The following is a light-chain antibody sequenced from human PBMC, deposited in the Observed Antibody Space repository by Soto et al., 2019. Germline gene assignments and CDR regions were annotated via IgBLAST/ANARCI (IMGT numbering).Light chain of an antibody. CDR3: QQYGSRTWT. Sequence: ELVLTQSPVTLSLSPGERATLSCRASQRVGGNYLAWYQQKRGQSPRLLIYDASSRATDIPDRFSGSGSGTEFTLTITKVEPEDFAVYYCQQYGSRTWTFGQGTKLEMK. V-gene: IGKV3-20*01. J-gene: IGKJ1*01. CDR1: QRVGGNY. CDR2: DAS.